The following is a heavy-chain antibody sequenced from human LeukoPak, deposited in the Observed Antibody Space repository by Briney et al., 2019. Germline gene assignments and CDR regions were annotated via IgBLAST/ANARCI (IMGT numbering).Heavy chain of an antibody. V-gene: IGHV4-39*01. Sequence: PAETLSLTCTVSGGSISSSSYYWGWIRQPPGKGLEWIGSIYYSGSTYYNPSLKSRVTISVDTSKNQFALKLSSVTAADTAVYYCARLRYSYGYYGVMDVGGQGTTVTVS. CDR1: GGSISSSSYY. D-gene: IGHD5-18*01. CDR2: IYYSGST. CDR3: ARLRYSYGYYGVMDV. J-gene: IGHJ6*02.